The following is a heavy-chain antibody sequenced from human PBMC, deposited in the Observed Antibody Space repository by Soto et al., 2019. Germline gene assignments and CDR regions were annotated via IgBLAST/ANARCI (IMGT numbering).Heavy chain of an antibody. V-gene: IGHV2-70*04. D-gene: IGHD3-9*01. Sequence: SGPTLVNPTQTLTLTCTFSGFSLSTRGMRVSWIRQPPGKALEWLARIDWDDDKFYSTSLKTRLTISKDTSKNQVVLTMTNMDPVDTATYYCATDTHDILTGYYHDAFDIWGQGTMVTVSS. CDR3: ATDTHDILTGYYHDAFDI. CDR2: IDWDDDK. CDR1: GFSLSTRGMR. J-gene: IGHJ3*02.